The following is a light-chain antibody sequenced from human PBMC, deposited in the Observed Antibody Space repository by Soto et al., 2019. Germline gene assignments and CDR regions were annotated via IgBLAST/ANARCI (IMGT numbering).Light chain of an antibody. CDR3: QQYDNSPIT. J-gene: IGKJ5*01. CDR1: QSISSSF. CDR2: GAS. Sequence: EIVLTQSPGILSLSPGERASLSCGASQSISSSFLAWYQQKPGQAPRLLIYGASSRATGIPDRFSGTGSETDFTLTISRLEPEDFAVYYCQQYDNSPITFGQGTRPEIK. V-gene: IGKV3-20*01.